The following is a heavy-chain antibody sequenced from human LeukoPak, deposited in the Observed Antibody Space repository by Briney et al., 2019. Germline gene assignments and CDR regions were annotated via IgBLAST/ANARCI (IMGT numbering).Heavy chain of an antibody. CDR1: GFTFSSYA. D-gene: IGHD4-17*01. J-gene: IGHJ4*02. V-gene: IGHV3-30-3*02. Sequence: GGSLRLSCVASGFTFSSYAMHWVRQTPGKGLEWVAVMSSDGSKKYYADSVKGRFTISRDNSKNTLYLQMNSLRAEDTAVYYCAKKVRGTTVRSGNYFDYWGQGTLVSVSS. CDR2: MSSDGSKK. CDR3: AKKVRGTTVRSGNYFDY.